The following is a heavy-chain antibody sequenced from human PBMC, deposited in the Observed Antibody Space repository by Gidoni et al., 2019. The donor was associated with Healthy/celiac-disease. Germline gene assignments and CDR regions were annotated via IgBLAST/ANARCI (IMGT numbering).Heavy chain of an antibody. CDR1: GYTFTSYD. V-gene: IGHV1-8*01. D-gene: IGHD3-3*01. J-gene: IGHJ6*02. Sequence: QVQLVQSGAEVKKPGASVKVSCKASGYTFTSYDINWVRQATGQGLEWMGWMNPNSGNTGYAQKFQGRVTMTRNTSISTAYMELSSLRSEDTAVYYCARGFSYYDFWSGYSNYYYYGMDVWGQGTTVTVSS. CDR3: ARGFSYYDFWSGYSNYYYYGMDV. CDR2: MNPNSGNT.